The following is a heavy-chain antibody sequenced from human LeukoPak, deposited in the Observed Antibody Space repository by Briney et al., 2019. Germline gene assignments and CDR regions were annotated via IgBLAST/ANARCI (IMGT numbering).Heavy chain of an antibody. CDR2: TYYMSKWNN. D-gene: IGHD3-16*01. J-gene: IGHJ4*02. Sequence: SQTLSLTCAISGDRVSGSGAAWNWIRQSPSRGLEWLGRTYYMSKWNNDYAVSLKSRITINPDTSKNQFSLQLNSVTPEDTAVYYCARDRAGGLRPDLDYWGQGTLVTVSS. CDR3: ARDRAGGLRPDLDY. V-gene: IGHV6-1*01. CDR1: GDRVSGSGAA.